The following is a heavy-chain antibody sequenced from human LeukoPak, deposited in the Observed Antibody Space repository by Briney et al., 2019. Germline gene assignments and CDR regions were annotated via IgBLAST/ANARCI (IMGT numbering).Heavy chain of an antibody. D-gene: IGHD6-6*01. Sequence: GGSLRLSCAASGFTFMTYWMSWVRQAPGKGLEWVASINQGGSETYYVESVKGRFTISIDNAMNSFFLQMNSLRAEDTAVYYCARLIGDRPIYDSSGQGTLFTVSS. CDR3: ARLIGDRPIYDS. CDR1: GFTFMTYW. V-gene: IGHV3-7*01. J-gene: IGHJ4*02. CDR2: INQGGSET.